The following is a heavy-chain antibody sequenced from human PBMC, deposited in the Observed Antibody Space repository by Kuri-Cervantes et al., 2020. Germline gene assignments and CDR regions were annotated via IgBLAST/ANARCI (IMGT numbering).Heavy chain of an antibody. V-gene: IGHV3-11*04. Sequence: GGSLRLSCAASGFTFSDYYMSWIRQAPGKGLEWVSYISSSGSTIYYADSVKGRFTISRDNAKNSLYLQMNSLRAEDTAFYYCASTTSTSGPTPGPFDFWGQGTLVTVSS. J-gene: IGHJ4*02. CDR2: ISSSGSTI. CDR3: ASTTSTSGPTPGPFDF. D-gene: IGHD2-2*01. CDR1: GFTFSDYY.